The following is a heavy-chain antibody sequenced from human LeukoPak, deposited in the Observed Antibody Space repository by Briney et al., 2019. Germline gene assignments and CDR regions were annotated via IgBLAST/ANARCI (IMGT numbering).Heavy chain of an antibody. CDR3: ARSTLGSRHDAFDI. J-gene: IGHJ3*02. CDR1: GGSFSGYY. D-gene: IGHD6-13*01. Sequence: SETLSLTCAVYGGSFSGYYWSWIRQPPGKGLEWIGEINHSGSTNYNPSLKSRVTISVDTSKNQFSLKLSSVTAADTAGYYWARSTLGSRHDAFDIWGQGTMVTVSS. CDR2: INHSGST. V-gene: IGHV4-34*01.